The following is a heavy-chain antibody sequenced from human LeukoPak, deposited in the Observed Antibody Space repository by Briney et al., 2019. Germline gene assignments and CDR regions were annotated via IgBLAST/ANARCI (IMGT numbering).Heavy chain of an antibody. CDR3: ATQRLGTVAPFDN. Sequence: PSETLSLTCTVSGVSITSGNYYWDWIRQPPGQGLEWIGSMYYTGNTYYNPSLKSRVTLSLDTSKNHFSLRLSSLTAADTAVYYCATQRLGTVAPFDNWGQGTLVTVSS. CDR1: GVSITSGNYY. D-gene: IGHD3-16*01. J-gene: IGHJ4*02. V-gene: IGHV4-39*01. CDR2: MYYTGNT.